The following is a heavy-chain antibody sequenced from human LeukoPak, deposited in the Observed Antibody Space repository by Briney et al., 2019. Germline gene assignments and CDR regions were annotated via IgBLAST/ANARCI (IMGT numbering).Heavy chain of an antibody. V-gene: IGHV3-30*04. CDR1: GFTFSNYA. D-gene: IGHD2-2*01. J-gene: IGHJ4*02. CDR2: ISYDGSNK. CDR3: AREETWFSTTWYYFDY. Sequence: GRSLRLSCAASGFTFSNYAMHWVRQAPGKGPEWVALISYDGSNKNYEDSVKGRFTISRDNSKNTLFLQMNSLRPEDTAVFYCAREETWFSTTWYYFDYWGQGTLVTVSS.